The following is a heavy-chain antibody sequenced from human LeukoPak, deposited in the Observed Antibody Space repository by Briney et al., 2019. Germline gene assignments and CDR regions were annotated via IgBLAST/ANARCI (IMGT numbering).Heavy chain of an antibody. CDR2: INHSGST. Sequence: SETLSLTCALYGGSFNDYYWSWIRQPPGKGLEWIGEINHSGSTNYNPSLKSRVTISVDTSKNQFSLKLTSVTAADTAVYYCASLHQVRGLTVFGYWGQGAPVTVSS. V-gene: IGHV4-34*01. J-gene: IGHJ4*02. D-gene: IGHD3-10*01. CDR3: ASLHQVRGLTVFGY. CDR1: GGSFNDYY.